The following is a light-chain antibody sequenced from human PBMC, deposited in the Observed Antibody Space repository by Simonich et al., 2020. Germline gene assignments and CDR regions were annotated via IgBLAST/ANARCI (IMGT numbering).Light chain of an antibody. CDR1: SSNIGNNY. J-gene: IGLJ3*02. Sequence: QSVLTQPPSVSAAPGQKVTISCSGSSSNIGNNYVSWYQQLPGPAPKLLIYDNNKRPSGSPVRFSGSKAGTSATLGITGLQTGDEADYYCGTWDSSLSAGVFGGGTKLTVL. V-gene: IGLV1-51*01. CDR3: GTWDSSLSAGV. CDR2: DNN.